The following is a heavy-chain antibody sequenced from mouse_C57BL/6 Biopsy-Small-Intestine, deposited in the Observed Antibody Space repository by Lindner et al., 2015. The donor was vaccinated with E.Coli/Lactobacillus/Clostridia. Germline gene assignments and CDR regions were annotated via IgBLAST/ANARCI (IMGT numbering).Heavy chain of an antibody. D-gene: IGHD1-1*01. V-gene: IGHV5-6*01. Sequence: EVQLQESGGDLVKPGGPLKLSCAASGFTFSTYGMSWFRQTPDKRLEWVATISSGGGFTYYPDSVKGRFTISRDNAKNTLYLQMSSLKSEDSAMYYCASHYYGSSWFAYWGQGTLVTVSA. CDR1: GFTFSTYG. CDR3: ASHYYGSSWFAY. J-gene: IGHJ3*01. CDR2: ISSGGGFT.